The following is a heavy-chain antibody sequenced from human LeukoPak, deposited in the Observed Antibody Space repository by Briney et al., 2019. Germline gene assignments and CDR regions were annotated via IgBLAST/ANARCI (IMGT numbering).Heavy chain of an antibody. CDR1: GGSISSGGYY. J-gene: IGHJ4*02. CDR2: IYHSGST. V-gene: IGHV4-30-2*01. CDR3: ARTSGSYIVDY. D-gene: IGHD1-26*01. Sequence: SETLSLTCTVSGGSISSGGYYWSWIRQPPGKGLEWIGYIYHSGSTYYNPSLKSRVTISVDRSKNHFSLKLSSVTAADTAVYYCARTSGSYIVDYWGQGTLVTVSS.